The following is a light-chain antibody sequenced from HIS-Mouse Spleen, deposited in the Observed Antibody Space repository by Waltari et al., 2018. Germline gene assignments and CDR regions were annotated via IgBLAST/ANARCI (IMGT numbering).Light chain of an antibody. CDR3: QVWDSSSDHYV. J-gene: IGLJ1*01. V-gene: IGLV3-21*03. CDR1: NIGSKS. CDR2: DDS. Sequence: SYVLTQPPSVSVAPGKTARITCGGNNIGSKSVHWYQQKPGQAPVLVVQDDSDRPSGIPERFSGSNSGNTATLTSSRVEAGDEADYYCQVWDSSSDHYVFGTGTKVTVL.